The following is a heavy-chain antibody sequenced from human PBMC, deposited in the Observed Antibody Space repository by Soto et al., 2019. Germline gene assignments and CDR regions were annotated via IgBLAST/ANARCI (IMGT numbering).Heavy chain of an antibody. V-gene: IGHV3-23*01. D-gene: IGHD3-22*01. CDR3: AKDLYYYDSSGYYYQFDY. CDR2: ISGSGGST. CDR1: GFTFSSYA. Sequence: PGGSLRLSCAASGFTFSSYAMSWVRQAPGKGLEWVSAISGSGGSTYYADSVKGRFTISRDNSKNTLYLQMNSLRAEDTAVYYCAKDLYYYDSSGYYYQFDYWGQGTLVTVSS. J-gene: IGHJ4*02.